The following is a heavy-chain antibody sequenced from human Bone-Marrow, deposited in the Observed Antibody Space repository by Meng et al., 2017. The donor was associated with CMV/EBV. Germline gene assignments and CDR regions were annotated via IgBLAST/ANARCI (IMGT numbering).Heavy chain of an antibody. CDR2: IYYSGST. CDR1: GGSISSGDYY. Sequence: SETLSLTCTVSGGSISSGDYYWSWIRQPPGKGLEWIGYIYYSGSTYYNPSLKSRVTISVDTSKNQFSLKLSSVTAADTAVYYCARAHAVARYYHWGQGTLVTVSS. CDR3: ARAHAVARYYH. D-gene: IGHD6-19*01. V-gene: IGHV4-30-4*08. J-gene: IGHJ5*02.